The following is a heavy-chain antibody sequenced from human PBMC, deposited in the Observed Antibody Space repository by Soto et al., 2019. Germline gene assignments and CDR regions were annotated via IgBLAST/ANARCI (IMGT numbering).Heavy chain of an antibody. V-gene: IGHV1-46*03. CDR3: ASCSSTSCTSSPKTHYYYCYYLDV. CDR1: GYTFTSNY. Sequence: APVKVSCKESGYTFTSNYMHWLRQSPGQGLEWMGIINPSGGSTSYAQKFQGRVTMTRDTSTSTVYMELSSLRSEDTAVYYCASCSSTSCTSSPKTHYYYCYYLDVWGKGTTVTVS. J-gene: IGHJ6*03. CDR2: INPSGGST. D-gene: IGHD2-2*01.